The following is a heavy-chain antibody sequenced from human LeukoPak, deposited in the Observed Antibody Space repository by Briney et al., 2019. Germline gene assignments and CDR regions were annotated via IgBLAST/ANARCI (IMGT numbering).Heavy chain of an antibody. D-gene: IGHD1-26*01. CDR1: GFTFDDYA. V-gene: IGHV3-9*01. CDR3: AKEAYRRATTFIIDY. Sequence: PGRSLRLSCAASGFTFDDYAMHWVRQAPGKGRKWVSGISWNSGSIGYADSVKGRFTISRDNAKDSLYLKMNSLRAEDTALYYCAKEAYRRATTFIIDYWGQGTLVTVSS. CDR2: ISWNSGSI. J-gene: IGHJ4*02.